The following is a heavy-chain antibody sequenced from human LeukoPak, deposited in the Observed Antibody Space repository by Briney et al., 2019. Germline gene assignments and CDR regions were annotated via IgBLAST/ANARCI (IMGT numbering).Heavy chain of an antibody. Sequence: PGGSLRLSCAASGFTFSSYSMNWVRQAPGKGLEWVSYISSSSSTIYYADSVKGRFTISRDNAKNSLYLQMNSLRAEDTAVYYCARDWRGTIDYWGRGTLVTVSS. CDR2: ISSSSSTI. CDR1: GFTFSSYS. CDR3: ARDWRGTIDY. V-gene: IGHV3-48*01. J-gene: IGHJ4*02. D-gene: IGHD1-1*01.